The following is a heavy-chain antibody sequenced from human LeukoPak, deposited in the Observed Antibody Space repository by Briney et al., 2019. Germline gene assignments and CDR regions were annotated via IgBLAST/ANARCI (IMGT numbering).Heavy chain of an antibody. CDR3: ARDHYLYYFDY. CDR1: GFTFSSYG. D-gene: IGHD3-10*01. CDR2: IWYDGSNK. V-gene: IGHV3-33*01. J-gene: IGHJ4*02. Sequence: GGFLRLSCAASGFTFSSYGMHWVRQAPGKGLEWVAVIWYDGSNKYYADSVKGRFTISRDNSKNTLYLQMNSLRAEDTAVYHCARDHYLYYFDYWGQGTLVTVSS.